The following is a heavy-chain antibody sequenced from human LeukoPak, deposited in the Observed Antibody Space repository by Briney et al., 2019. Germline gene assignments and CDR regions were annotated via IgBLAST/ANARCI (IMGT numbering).Heavy chain of an antibody. J-gene: IGHJ6*03. Sequence: PSETLSLTYTVSGGSISSYYWSWIRQPPGKGLEWIGYIYYSGSTNYNPSLKSRVTISVDTSKNQFSLKLSSVTAADTAVYYCARGKKDWSGLVYYYMDVWGKGTTVTVSS. V-gene: IGHV4-59*01. CDR3: ARGKKDWSGLVYYYMDV. CDR1: GGSISSYY. CDR2: IYYSGST. D-gene: IGHD3-3*01.